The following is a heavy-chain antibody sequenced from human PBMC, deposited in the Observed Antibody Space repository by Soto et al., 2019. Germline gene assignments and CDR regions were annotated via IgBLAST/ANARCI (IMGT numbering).Heavy chain of an antibody. V-gene: IGHV1-3*01. D-gene: IGHD5-12*01. J-gene: IGHJ5*02. Sequence: GASVKVSCKASGYTFTSYAMHWVRQAPGQRLEWMGWINAGNGNTKYSQKFQGRVTITRDTSASTAYMELSSLRSEDTAVYYCARREYSGYGTRWFDPWGQGTLVTVS. CDR3: ARREYSGYGTRWFDP. CDR2: INAGNGNT. CDR1: GYTFTSYA.